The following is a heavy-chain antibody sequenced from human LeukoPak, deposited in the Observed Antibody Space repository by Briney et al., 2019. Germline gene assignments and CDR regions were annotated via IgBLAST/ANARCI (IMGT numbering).Heavy chain of an antibody. D-gene: IGHD6-19*01. CDR2: INSGGDDT. J-gene: IGHJ4*02. V-gene: IGHV3-74*01. Sequence: QPGGSLRLSCAASGFTFSTYWMHWVRHAPGKGLVWVSLINSGGDDTGYADSVKGRFTISRDNAKNTLYLQMNSLRAEDTAVYYCARRIGYSSGHSAVYYFDYWGQGTLVTVSS. CDR1: GFTFSTYW. CDR3: ARRIGYSSGHSAVYYFDY.